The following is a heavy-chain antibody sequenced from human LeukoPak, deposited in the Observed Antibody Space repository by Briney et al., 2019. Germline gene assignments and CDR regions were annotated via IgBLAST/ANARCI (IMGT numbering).Heavy chain of an antibody. V-gene: IGHV3-20*04. CDR2: INWNGGST. J-gene: IGHJ3*02. CDR3: ARDNERAVAGLGAFDI. CDR1: GFTFDDYG. D-gene: IGHD6-19*01. Sequence: RPGGSLRLSCAASGFTFDDYGMSWVRQAPGKGLEWFSGINWNGGSTGYADSVKGRFTISRDNAKNSLYLQMNSLRAEDTALYYCARDNERAVAGLGAFDIWGQGTMVTVSS.